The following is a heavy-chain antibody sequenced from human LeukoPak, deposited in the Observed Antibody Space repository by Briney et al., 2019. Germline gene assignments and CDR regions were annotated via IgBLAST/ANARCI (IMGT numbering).Heavy chain of an antibody. D-gene: IGHD3-10*01. CDR1: GGSISSSSYY. CDR3: ARDRGHGSGLGIDY. CDR2: IYYSGST. V-gene: IGHV4-39*02. J-gene: IGHJ4*02. Sequence: SETLSLTCTVSGGSISSSSYYWGWIRQPPGKGLEWIGSIYYSGSTYYNPSLKSRVTISVDTSKNQFSLKLSSVTAADTAVYYCARDRGHGSGLGIDYWGQGTLITVSS.